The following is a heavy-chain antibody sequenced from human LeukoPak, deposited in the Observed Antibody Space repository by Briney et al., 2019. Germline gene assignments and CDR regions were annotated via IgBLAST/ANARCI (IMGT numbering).Heavy chain of an antibody. CDR2: IYHSGST. Sequence: SGTLSVTCAVSGGSISSSNWWSWVRQPPGKGLEWIGEIYHSGSTNYNPSLKSRVTISVDKSKNQFSLKLSSVTAADTAVYYCARDLVQLERHGMDVWGQGTTVTVSS. CDR3: ARDLVQLERHGMDV. CDR1: GGSISSSNW. V-gene: IGHV4-4*02. D-gene: IGHD1-1*01. J-gene: IGHJ6*02.